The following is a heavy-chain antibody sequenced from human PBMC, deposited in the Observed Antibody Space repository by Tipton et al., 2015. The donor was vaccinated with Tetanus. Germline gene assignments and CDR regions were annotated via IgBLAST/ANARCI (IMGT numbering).Heavy chain of an antibody. CDR3: ARSADNWFDP. CDR2: IYYNGNT. CDR1: GGSLSSGTFY. V-gene: IGHV4-39*01. Sequence: TLSLTCSLSGGSLSSGTFYWDWIRQRPGKGLEWIGNIYYNGNTLQNPSLKGRVTLSLGKSKNQFSLKLRSVTAADTAIYYCARSADNWFDPWGQGILVTASS. J-gene: IGHJ5*02.